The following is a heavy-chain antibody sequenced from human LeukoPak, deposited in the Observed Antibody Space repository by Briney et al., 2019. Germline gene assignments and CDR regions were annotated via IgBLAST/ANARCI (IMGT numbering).Heavy chain of an antibody. Sequence: GGSLRLSCAASGFTFSSYGMHWVRQAPGKGLEWVSVICYDGSNKYYADSVKGRFTISRDNSKNTLYLQMNSLRDEVTAVYYCARDVYYYDSSGYYPPRAYYMDVWGKGTTVTVSS. CDR2: ICYDGSNK. D-gene: IGHD3-22*01. CDR1: GFTFSSYG. J-gene: IGHJ6*03. CDR3: ARDVYYYDSSGYYPPRAYYMDV. V-gene: IGHV3-33*01.